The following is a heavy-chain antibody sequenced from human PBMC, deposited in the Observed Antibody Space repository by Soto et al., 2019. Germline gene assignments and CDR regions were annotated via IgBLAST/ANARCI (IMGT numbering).Heavy chain of an antibody. CDR2: TIPIFGTT. CDR1: GGTFGSDA. D-gene: IGHD3-22*01. CDR3: ARDRTDSGYYTNWLDP. V-gene: IGHV1-69*06. J-gene: IGHJ5*02. Sequence: GASVKVSCKASGGTFGSDAITWVRQAPGQGLEWVGRTIPIFGTTNYAQNLQGRVTISADKSTLTSYIELHSLTSDDTALYYCARDRTDSGYYTNWLDPWGQGTQVTVSS.